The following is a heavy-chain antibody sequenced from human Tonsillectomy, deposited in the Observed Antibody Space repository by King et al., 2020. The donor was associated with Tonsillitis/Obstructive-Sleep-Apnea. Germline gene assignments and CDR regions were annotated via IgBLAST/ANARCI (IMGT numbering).Heavy chain of an antibody. J-gene: IGHJ6*02. D-gene: IGHD3-10*01. CDR1: GYSFTSYW. Sequence: VQLVQSGAEVKKPGASLRISCKGSGYSFTSYWIIWVRQMPGKGLEWMGRIDPSDSYTDYSPSFQGHVTISADKSISTAYLQWSSLKASDSAMYYCASAGGYYSAMDVWGHGTTVTVSS. V-gene: IGHV5-10-1*01. CDR2: IDPSDSYT. CDR3: ASAGGYYSAMDV.